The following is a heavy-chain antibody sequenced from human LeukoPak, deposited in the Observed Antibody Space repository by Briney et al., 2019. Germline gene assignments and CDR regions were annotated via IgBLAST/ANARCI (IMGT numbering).Heavy chain of an antibody. Sequence: SETLSLTCTISGGSISSYYWSWIRQPAGKGLEWLGRIYASGSTNYNPSLTRRVTMSVDTCQNKFFLKVNSVTAADTAVYYCARVTQKLERIAVARTSEWRANWYFDLWGRGTLVTVSS. V-gene: IGHV4-4*07. D-gene: IGHD6-19*01. J-gene: IGHJ2*01. CDR1: GGSISSYY. CDR2: IYASGST. CDR3: ARVTQKLERIAVARTSEWRANWYFDL.